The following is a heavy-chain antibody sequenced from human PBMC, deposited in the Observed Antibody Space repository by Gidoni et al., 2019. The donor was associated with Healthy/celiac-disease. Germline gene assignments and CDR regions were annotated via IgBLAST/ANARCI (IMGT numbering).Heavy chain of an antibody. J-gene: IGHJ4*02. Sequence: QVQLQESGPGLVKPSETLSLTCTVSGGSISSYYWSWIRQPPGKGLEWIGYIYYSGSTNYNPSLKRRVTISVDTSKNQFSLKLSSVTAADTAVYYCARDSKLDCGLVCWNHDYGFDYWGQGTLVTVSS. CDR2: IYYSGST. V-gene: IGHV4-59*01. D-gene: IGHD4-17*01. CDR3: ARDSKLDCGLVCWNHDYGFDY. CDR1: GGSISSYY.